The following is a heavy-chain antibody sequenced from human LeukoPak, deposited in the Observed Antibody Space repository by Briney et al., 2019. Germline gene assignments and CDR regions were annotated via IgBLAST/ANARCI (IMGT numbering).Heavy chain of an antibody. CDR3: ASSGDYPDYYYGMDV. D-gene: IGHD4-17*01. J-gene: IGHJ6*02. CDR1: GGSISSSSYY. V-gene: IGHV4-39*01. CDR2: IYYSGST. Sequence: SETLSLTCTVSGGSISSSSYYWGWIRQPLGKGLEWIGSIYYSGSTYYNPSLKSRVTISVDTSKNQFSLKLSSVTAADTAVYYCASSGDYPDYYYGMDVWGQGTTVTVSS.